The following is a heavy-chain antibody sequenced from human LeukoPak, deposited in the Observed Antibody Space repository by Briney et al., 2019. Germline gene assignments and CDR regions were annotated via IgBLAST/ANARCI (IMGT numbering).Heavy chain of an antibody. CDR3: VKGFHFDW. CDR1: GFGFSTHD. Sequence: PGGSLRLSCVASGFGFSTHDMSWGRQTPGKGLEWVSSISGFDSGTYHTDPVRGRFTISRDTSKNTLYMQMNNLRAEDTAVYYCVKGFHFDWWGQGTLVTVSS. J-gene: IGHJ4*02. CDR2: ISGFDSGT. V-gene: IGHV3-23*01.